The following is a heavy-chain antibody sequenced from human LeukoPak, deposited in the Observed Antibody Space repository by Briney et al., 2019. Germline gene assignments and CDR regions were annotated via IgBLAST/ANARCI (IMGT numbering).Heavy chain of an antibody. CDR2: IKQDGSVK. CDR3: VKDAWFGESRA. D-gene: IGHD3-10*01. V-gene: IGHV3-7*01. Sequence: GGSLRLSCAASGFTFSSFWMSWVRQAPGKGLEWVANIKQDGSVKYYVDSVKGRFTISRDNAKNSVYLQMNSLRAEDTAVYYCVKDAWFGESRAGGQGTLVTVSS. J-gene: IGHJ4*02. CDR1: GFTFSSFW.